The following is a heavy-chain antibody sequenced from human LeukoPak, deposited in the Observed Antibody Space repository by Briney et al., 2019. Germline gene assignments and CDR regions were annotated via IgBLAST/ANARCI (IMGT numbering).Heavy chain of an antibody. CDR3: ARARVGEVFDY. CDR1: GYTFTGYY. J-gene: IGHJ4*02. CDR2: INPNSGGT. Sequence: GASVKVSCKASGYTFTGYYMHWVRQAPGQGLEWMGWINPNSGGTNYAQKFQGRDTMTRDTSISTAYMELSRLKSDDTAVYYCARARVGEVFDYWGQGTLVTVSS. V-gene: IGHV1-2*02. D-gene: IGHD4-17*01.